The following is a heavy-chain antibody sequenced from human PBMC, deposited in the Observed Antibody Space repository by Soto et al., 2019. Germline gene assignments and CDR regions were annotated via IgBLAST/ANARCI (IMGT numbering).Heavy chain of an antibody. CDR3: ARLNTHYYYYYYGMDG. J-gene: IGHJ6*02. CDR2: IHYTGST. D-gene: IGHD3-16*01. Sequence: SETLSLTCTVSGDSISSGDYYWSWIRQPPGKGLEWIGEIHYTGSTNYDPSLKSRVTISVDKSMNQFSLNLSSVTAADTAVYYCARLNTHYYYYYYGMDGWGQGTTVTVS. V-gene: IGHV4-30-4*01. CDR1: GDSISSGDYY.